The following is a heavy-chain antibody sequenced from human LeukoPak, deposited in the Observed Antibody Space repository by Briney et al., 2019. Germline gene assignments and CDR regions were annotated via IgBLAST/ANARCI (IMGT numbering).Heavy chain of an antibody. Sequence: SETLSLTCTVSGGSISSYYWSWIRQPPGKGLEWIGYIYYSGSTNYNPSLKSRVTISVDTSKNQFSLKLSSVTAADTAVYYCARARYCSSTSCLLFDYWGQGTLVTVSS. CDR2: IYYSGST. D-gene: IGHD2-2*01. CDR1: GGSISSYY. CDR3: ARARYCSSTSCLLFDY. J-gene: IGHJ4*02. V-gene: IGHV4-59*01.